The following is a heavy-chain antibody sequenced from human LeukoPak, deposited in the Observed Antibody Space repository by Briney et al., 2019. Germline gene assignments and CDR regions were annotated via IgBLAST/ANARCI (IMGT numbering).Heavy chain of an antibody. D-gene: IGHD3-22*01. J-gene: IGHJ4*02. V-gene: IGHV4-61*02. CDR2: IYTSETT. CDR1: GGSISSGSYY. CDR3: AGVTSGGYYDC. Sequence: PAETLSLTCTLSGGSISSGSYYWSWIRQPAGKGLEWFGRIYTSETTNYNPSLESRVSISVGTYKNQFSLMLSSVTAADAAVYYCAGVTSGGYYDCWGQGTLVTVSS.